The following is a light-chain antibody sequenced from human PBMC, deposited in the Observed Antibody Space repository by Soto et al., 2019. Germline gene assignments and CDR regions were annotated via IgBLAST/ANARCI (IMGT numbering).Light chain of an antibody. J-gene: IGKJ1*01. CDR1: QSISTW. Sequence: DIQMTQSPFTLSASVGDRVTITCRASQSISTWLAWYQQKPGKAPKLLIYDASSLEGGAPPRFSGSGSGKEFTLTISSLQPDDFATYYCQQYNSYSLTFGQGTKVEI. CDR3: QQYNSYSLT. CDR2: DAS. V-gene: IGKV1-5*01.